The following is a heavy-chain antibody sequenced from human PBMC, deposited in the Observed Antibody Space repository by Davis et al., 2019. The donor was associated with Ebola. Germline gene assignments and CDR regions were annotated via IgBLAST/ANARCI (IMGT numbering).Heavy chain of an antibody. CDR2: ISGSGGST. J-gene: IGHJ6*02. D-gene: IGHD2-21*02. CDR1: GFSFGDYA. V-gene: IGHV3-23*01. Sequence: GESLKISCAASGFSFGDYAMNWVRQAPGKGLEWVSAISGSGGSTYYADSVKGRFTISRDNSKNTLYLQMNSLRAEDTAVYYCAKDSTVVTAMPYYYGMDVWGQGTTVTVSS. CDR3: AKDSTVVTAMPYYYGMDV.